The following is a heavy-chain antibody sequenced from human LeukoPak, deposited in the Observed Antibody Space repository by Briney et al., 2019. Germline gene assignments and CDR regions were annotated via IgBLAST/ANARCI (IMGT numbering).Heavy chain of an antibody. CDR3: AREVPDGYNYHCDY. CDR1: GLTFSSYE. J-gene: IGHJ4*02. D-gene: IGHD5-24*01. Sequence: GGSLRLSCAASGLTFSSYEMNWVRQAPGKGLEWVSYISSSGSTIYYADSVKGRFTISRDNAKNSLYLQMNSLRAEDTAVYYCAREVPDGYNYHCDYWGQGTLVTVSS. V-gene: IGHV3-48*03. CDR2: ISSSGSTI.